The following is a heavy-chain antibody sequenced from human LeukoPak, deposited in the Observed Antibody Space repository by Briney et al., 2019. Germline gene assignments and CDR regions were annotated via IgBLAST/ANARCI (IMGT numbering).Heavy chain of an antibody. CDR3: AKDLHGAFDY. CDR2: ISANGINT. Sequence: PGGSLRLSCAASGFSFSIYGMSWVHQAPGKGLHWLSAISANGINTYYADSVKGRFTISRDNSKNTLYLHMHSLRADDTALYYCAKDLHGAFDYWGQGILVTVSS. D-gene: IGHD3-10*01. V-gene: IGHV3-23*01. CDR1: GFSFSIYG. J-gene: IGHJ4*02.